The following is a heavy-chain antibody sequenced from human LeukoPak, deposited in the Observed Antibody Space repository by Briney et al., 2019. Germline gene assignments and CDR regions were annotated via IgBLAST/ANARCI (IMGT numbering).Heavy chain of an antibody. V-gene: IGHV3-23*01. CDR2: ISNSDGST. J-gene: IGHJ4*02. Sequence: PGGSLRLSCAASGFTFSSYAMSWVRQAPGKGLEWVSTISNSDGSTYYADSVKGRFTISRDNSKNTLYLQMNSLRAEDTAVYYCAKGTVNWYSSSWYVGNYFDYWGQGTLVTVSS. CDR1: GFTFSSYA. CDR3: AKGTVNWYSSSWYVGNYFDY. D-gene: IGHD6-13*01.